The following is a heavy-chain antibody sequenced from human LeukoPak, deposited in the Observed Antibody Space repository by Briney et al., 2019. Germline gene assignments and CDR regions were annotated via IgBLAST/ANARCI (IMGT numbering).Heavy chain of an antibody. Sequence: GGSLRLSCAASGFTFDDYAMHWVRQAPGKGLEWVSGISWNSGSIGYADSVKGRFTISRDNAKNSLYLQMNSLRAEDAAVYYCAKEIWFGELLEKFDYWGQGTLVTVSS. CDR2: ISWNSGSI. J-gene: IGHJ4*02. CDR3: AKEIWFGELLEKFDY. CDR1: GFTFDDYA. D-gene: IGHD3-10*01. V-gene: IGHV3-9*01.